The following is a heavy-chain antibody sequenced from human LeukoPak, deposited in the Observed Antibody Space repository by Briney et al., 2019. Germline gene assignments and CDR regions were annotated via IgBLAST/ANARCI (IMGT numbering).Heavy chain of an antibody. Sequence: GGSLRLSCAASGFTFSSYAISWVRQAPGQGLEWMGRIIPILGIANYAQKFQGRVTITADKSTSTAYMELSSLRSEDTAVYYCARGPQTRDGYNIPPLDYWGQGTLVTVSS. CDR2: IIPILGIA. CDR1: GFTFSSYA. D-gene: IGHD5-24*01. V-gene: IGHV1-69*04. CDR3: ARGPQTRDGYNIPPLDY. J-gene: IGHJ4*02.